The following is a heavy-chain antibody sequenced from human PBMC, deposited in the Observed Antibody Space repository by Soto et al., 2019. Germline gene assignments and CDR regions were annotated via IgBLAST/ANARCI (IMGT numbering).Heavy chain of an antibody. CDR2: IYYSGST. CDR3: ASLPEAAHYDY. V-gene: IGHV4-30-4*01. J-gene: IGHJ4*02. D-gene: IGHD2-15*01. CDR1: GGSISSGDYS. Sequence: SETLSLTCTVSGGSISSGDYSWSWIRQPPGKGLEWIGYIYYSGSTYYNPSLKSRVTISVDTSKNQFSLKLSSVTAADTAVYYCASLPEAAHYDYWGQGTLVTVPS.